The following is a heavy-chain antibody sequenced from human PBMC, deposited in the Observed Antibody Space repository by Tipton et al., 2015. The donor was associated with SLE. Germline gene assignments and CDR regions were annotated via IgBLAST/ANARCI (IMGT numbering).Heavy chain of an antibody. Sequence: GSLRLSCAASGFTFSSYWMSWVRQAPGKGLEWVANIKQDGSEKYYVDSVKGRFTISRDNAKNSLYLQMNSLTVEDTAVYYCAREPRGYRNDSWGQGTLVTVSP. CDR2: IKQDGSEK. D-gene: IGHD5-18*01. CDR1: GFTFSSYW. J-gene: IGHJ5*02. CDR3: AREPRGYRNDS. V-gene: IGHV3-7*01.